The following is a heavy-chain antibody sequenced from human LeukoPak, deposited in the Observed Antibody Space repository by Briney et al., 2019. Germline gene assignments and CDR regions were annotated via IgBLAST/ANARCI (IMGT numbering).Heavy chain of an antibody. CDR2: TYYSGTT. V-gene: IGHV4-39*02. CDR1: GGSISSKSHY. J-gene: IGHJ3*02. Sequence: PSETLSLTCTVSGGSISSKSHYWAWIRQPPGKGLEWIGSTYYSGTTYDNPSLKSRVTISVDTSKNQFSLKLSSVTAADTAVYYCARDLGSFDCSSTSCPIFDIWGQGTMVTVSS. D-gene: IGHD2-2*01. CDR3: ARDLGSFDCSSTSCPIFDI.